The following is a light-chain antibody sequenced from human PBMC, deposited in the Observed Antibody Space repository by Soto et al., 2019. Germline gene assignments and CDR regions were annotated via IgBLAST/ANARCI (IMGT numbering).Light chain of an antibody. CDR2: GAS. CDR3: QQVNNYPLT. J-gene: IGKJ4*01. Sequence: EIVLTQSPGTLSLSPGDTATLSFSASQSVSNTYLAWYQQKPGQAPRLLIYGASSRATGFPDRFSGSGSGTDFTLTISRLETEDFAVYYCQQVNNYPLTFGGGTKVDIK. CDR1: QSVSNTY. V-gene: IGKV3-20*01.